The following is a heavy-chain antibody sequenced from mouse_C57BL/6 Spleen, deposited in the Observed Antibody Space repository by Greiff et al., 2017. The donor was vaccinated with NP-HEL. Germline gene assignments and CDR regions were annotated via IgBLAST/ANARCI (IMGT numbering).Heavy chain of an antibody. CDR2: IYPGSGNT. CDR3: ASLRYYAMDY. CDR1: GYTFTDYY. V-gene: IGHV1-76*01. Sequence: VQLQQSGAELVRPGASVKLSCKASGYTFTDYYINWVKQRPGQGLEWIARIYPGSGNTYYNEKFKGKATLTAEKSSSTAYMQLSSLTSEDSAVYFCASLRYYAMDYWGQGTSVTVSS. D-gene: IGHD1-1*01. J-gene: IGHJ4*01.